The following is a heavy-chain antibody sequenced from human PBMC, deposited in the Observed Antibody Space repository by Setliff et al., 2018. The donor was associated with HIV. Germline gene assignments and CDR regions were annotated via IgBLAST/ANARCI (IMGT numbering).Heavy chain of an antibody. V-gene: IGHV4-34*01. CDR1: GGSISSYY. J-gene: IGHJ4*02. CDR2: INHSGST. Sequence: SETLSLTCTVSGGSISSYYWSWIRQPPGKGLEWIGEINHSGSTNYNPSLKSRVTISVDTSKNQFSLKLSSVTAADTAVYYCASYRKAERWLQLGGNFDYWGQGTLVTVSS. CDR3: ASYRKAERWLQLGGNFDY. D-gene: IGHD5-12*01.